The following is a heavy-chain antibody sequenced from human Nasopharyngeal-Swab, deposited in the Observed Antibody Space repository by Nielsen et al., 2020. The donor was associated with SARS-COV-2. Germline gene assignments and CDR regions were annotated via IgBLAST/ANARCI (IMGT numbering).Heavy chain of an antibody. D-gene: IGHD3-16*01. J-gene: IGHJ3*01. Sequence: GVSLRLSFAASGFTFSSYAMYWVLHAPRPVLEWVSSISRCGGTTNYADSGKGRFTTSRDNSKNTLYLQMTSLRAEDTAVYYCAKDGAYRTDGFDVWGPGTMVSVSS. CDR1: GFTFSSYA. CDR3: AKDGAYRTDGFDV. CDR2: ISRCGGTT. V-gene: IGHV3-23*01.